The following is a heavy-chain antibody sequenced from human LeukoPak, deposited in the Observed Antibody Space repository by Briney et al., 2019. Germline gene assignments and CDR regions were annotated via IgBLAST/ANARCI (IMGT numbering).Heavy chain of an antibody. J-gene: IGHJ4*02. CDR1: GGSISSYY. CDR2: IYYSGST. D-gene: IGHD2-21*02. V-gene: IGHV4-59*01. Sequence: SGTLSLTCTVSGGSISSYYWSWIRQPPGKGLEWIGYIYYSGSTNYNPSLKSRVTISVDTSKNQFSLKLSSVTAADTAVYYCARGPPGVVVTAIYFDYWGQGTLVTVSS. CDR3: ARGPPGVVVTAIYFDY.